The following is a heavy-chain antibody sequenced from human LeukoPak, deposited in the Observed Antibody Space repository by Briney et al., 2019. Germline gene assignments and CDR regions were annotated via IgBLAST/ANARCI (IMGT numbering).Heavy chain of an antibody. CDR1: GYTLTELS. J-gene: IGHJ4*02. Sequence: ASVKVSCKVSGYTLTELSMHWVRQAPGKGLEWMGGFDPEDGETIYAQKFQGRVTMTEDTSTDTAYMELSSLRAEDTAVYYCARDLPRKQQLVRGDETNFDYWGQGTLVTVSS. V-gene: IGHV1-24*01. CDR2: FDPEDGET. D-gene: IGHD6-13*01. CDR3: ARDLPRKQQLVRGDETNFDY.